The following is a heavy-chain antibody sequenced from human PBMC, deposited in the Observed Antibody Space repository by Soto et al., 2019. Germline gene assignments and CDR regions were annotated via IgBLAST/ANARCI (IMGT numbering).Heavy chain of an antibody. V-gene: IGHV4-39*01. CDR2: IFYSGGT. D-gene: IGHD3-22*01. CDR3: ARQASGYYYGWFDP. Sequence: QLLLQESGPGLVKPSEILSLTCTVSGGSILDSTYYWAWIRQSPGKGLEWIGTIFYSGGTFYTPSLKSRGTTSRDSSNNPFSLKLSSVTAADTAVYYCARQASGYYYGWFDPWGQGTLVTVSS. CDR1: GGSILDSTYY. J-gene: IGHJ5*02.